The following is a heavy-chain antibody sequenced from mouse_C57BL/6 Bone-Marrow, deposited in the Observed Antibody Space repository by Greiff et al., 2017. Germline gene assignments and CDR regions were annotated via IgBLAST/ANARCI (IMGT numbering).Heavy chain of an antibody. CDR2: IYPGSGST. V-gene: IGHV1-55*01. J-gene: IGHJ3*01. CDR1: GYTFTSYW. CDR3: ARRVYYYGSSPAY. Sequence: QVQLQQPGAELVKPGASVKMSCKASGYTFTSYWITWVKQRPGQGLEWIGDIYPGSGSTNYNEKFKSKATLTVDTSSSTAYMQLSSLTSEDSAVYYCARRVYYYGSSPAYWGQGTLVTVSA. D-gene: IGHD1-1*01.